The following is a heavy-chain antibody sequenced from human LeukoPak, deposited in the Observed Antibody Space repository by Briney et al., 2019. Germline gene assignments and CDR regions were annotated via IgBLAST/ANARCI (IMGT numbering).Heavy chain of an antibody. V-gene: IGHV4-34*01. CDR2: INHSGST. J-gene: IGHJ6*02. Sequence: SETLSLTCAVYGGSFSGYYWSWIRQPPGKGLEWIGEINHSGSTNYNPSLKSRVTISVDTSKNQFSLKLSSVTAADTAVYYCARWAHDYGDYGVYYGMDVWGQGTTVTVSS. CDR3: ARWAHDYGDYGVYYGMDV. CDR1: GGSFSGYY. D-gene: IGHD4-17*01.